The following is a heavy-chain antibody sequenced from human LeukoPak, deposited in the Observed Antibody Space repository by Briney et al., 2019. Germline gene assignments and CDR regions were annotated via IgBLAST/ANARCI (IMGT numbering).Heavy chain of an antibody. Sequence: GGSLRLSCAASGLTVSSNYMSWVRQAPGKGLEWVSVIYSGGSTYYADSVKGRFTIPRDNSKNTLYLQMNSLRAEDTAVYYCARRNFDYWGQGTLVTVSS. CDR1: GLTVSSNY. V-gene: IGHV3-66*02. CDR3: ARRNFDY. J-gene: IGHJ4*02. CDR2: IYSGGST.